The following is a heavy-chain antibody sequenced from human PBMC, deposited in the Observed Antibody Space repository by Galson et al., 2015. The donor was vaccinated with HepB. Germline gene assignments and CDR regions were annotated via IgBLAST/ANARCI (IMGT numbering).Heavy chain of an antibody. V-gene: IGHV1-2*04. D-gene: IGHD2-8*01. CDR2: INPNSGGT. Sequence: SVKVSCKASGYTFTGYYMHWVRQAPGQGLEWMGWINPNSGGTNYAQKFQGWVTMTRNTSISTAYMELSSLRSEDTAVYYCARVRCTNGVCYTSRDFDYWGQGTLVTVSS. CDR1: GYTFTGYY. J-gene: IGHJ4*02. CDR3: ARVRCTNGVCYTSRDFDY.